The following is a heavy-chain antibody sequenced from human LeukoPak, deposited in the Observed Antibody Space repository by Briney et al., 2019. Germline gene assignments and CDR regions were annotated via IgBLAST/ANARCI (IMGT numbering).Heavy chain of an antibody. V-gene: IGHV1-18*01. CDR1: GYTFFSYG. CDR2: ISAYNGDT. CDR3: ASVYKHAMDV. Sequence: ASVKVSCKASGYTFFSYGISWVRQAPGQGLEWMGWISAYNGDTNYTQKFQGKVTMTTDTSTNTAYMELRSLRSDDTAVYYCASVYKHAMDVWGQGTTVIVSS. D-gene: IGHD5-24*01. J-gene: IGHJ6*02.